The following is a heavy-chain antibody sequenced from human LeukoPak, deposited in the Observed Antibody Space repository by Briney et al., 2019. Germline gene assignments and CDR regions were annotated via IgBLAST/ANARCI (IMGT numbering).Heavy chain of an antibody. V-gene: IGHV4-59*08. CDR2: IYYSGST. CDR1: GGSISSYY. J-gene: IGHJ4*02. CDR3: AGRAMIVELGFDY. D-gene: IGHD3-22*01. Sequence: SETLSLTCTVSGGSISSYYWSCIRQPPGKGLEWIGFIYYSGSTNYNPSLKSRVTISVDTSKNQFSLKLSSVTAADTAVYYCAGRAMIVELGFDYWGQGTLVTVSS.